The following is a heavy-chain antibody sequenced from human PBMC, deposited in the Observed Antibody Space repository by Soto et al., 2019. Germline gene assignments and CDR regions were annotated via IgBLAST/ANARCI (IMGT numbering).Heavy chain of an antibody. Sequence: QVQLVQSGAEVKTPGASVKVSCKASGYTFTSYGLSWVRQAPGQGLEWMGWINGYTGNTNYAQKFQGRVTMTTDTSTNTAYLDLWTLISDDTAVYYCARSWVTGKGGIDVWGQGTTVTVSS. CDR3: ARSWVTGKGGIDV. J-gene: IGHJ6*02. V-gene: IGHV1-18*01. CDR1: GYTFTSYG. CDR2: INGYTGNT. D-gene: IGHD3-16*01.